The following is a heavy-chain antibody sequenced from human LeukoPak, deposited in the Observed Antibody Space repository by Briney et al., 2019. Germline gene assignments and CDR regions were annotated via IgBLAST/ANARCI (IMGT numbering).Heavy chain of an antibody. Sequence: SETLSLTYTVSGGSISSRYYWGWVRQPPGKGLEWIGTVYYSGRTYYNPSLKSRLTISVDTSKNQFYLKLNSVTAADTAIYYCARQGEHCDGGSCFPFHYWGQGTLVTVSS. D-gene: IGHD2-15*01. J-gene: IGHJ4*02. CDR3: ARQGEHCDGGSCFPFHY. CDR1: GGSISSRYY. CDR2: VYYSGRT. V-gene: IGHV4-39*01.